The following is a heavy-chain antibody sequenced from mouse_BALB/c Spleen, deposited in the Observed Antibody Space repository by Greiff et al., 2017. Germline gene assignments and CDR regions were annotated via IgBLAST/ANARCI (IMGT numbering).Heavy chain of an antibody. V-gene: IGHV1-77*01. CDR2: IYPGSGNT. Sequence: QVQLQQSGAELARPGASVKLSCKASGYTFTDYYINWVKQRTGQGLEWIGEIYPGSGNTYYNEKFKGKATLTADKSSSTAYMQLSSLTSEDSAVYFCARWVYGSSWDYAMDYWGQGTSVTVSS. D-gene: IGHD1-1*01. J-gene: IGHJ4*01. CDR3: ARWVYGSSWDYAMDY. CDR1: GYTFTDYY.